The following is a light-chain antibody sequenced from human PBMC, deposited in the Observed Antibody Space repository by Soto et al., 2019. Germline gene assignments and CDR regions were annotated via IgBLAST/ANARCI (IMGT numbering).Light chain of an antibody. CDR3: QTWDTGARVV. J-gene: IGLJ2*01. CDR1: SGHSSYA. V-gene: IGLV4-69*01. Sequence: QSALTQAPSASASLGASVKLTCTLSSGHSSYAIAWHQQQPEKGPRYLMKLNSDGRHSKGDGIPDRFSGSSSGAERYLTISSLQSEDEADYYCQTWDTGARVVFGGGTKVTVL. CDR2: LNSDGRH.